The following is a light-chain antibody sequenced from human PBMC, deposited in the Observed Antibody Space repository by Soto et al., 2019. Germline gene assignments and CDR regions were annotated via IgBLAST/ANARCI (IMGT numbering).Light chain of an antibody. CDR3: LQRDIWPPFT. J-gene: IGKJ4*01. CDR1: QSVRRY. V-gene: IGKV3-11*01. CDR2: DAS. Sequence: EIVLTQSPATLSLSPGERATLSCRASQSVRRYLAWYQQKPGQAPRLLIHDASNRATGVPDRFSGSGYGTDFTLTISGLEPEDFAVYYCLQRDIWPPFTFGGGTKVEIK.